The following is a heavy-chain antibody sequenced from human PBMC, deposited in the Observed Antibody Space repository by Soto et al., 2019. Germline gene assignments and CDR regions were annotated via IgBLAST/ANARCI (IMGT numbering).Heavy chain of an antibody. V-gene: IGHV5-51*01. CDR2: IYPGDSDT. CDR3: ARLRVVVTAKNGMDV. J-gene: IGHJ6*02. CDR1: GYSFTSYW. D-gene: IGHD2-21*02. Sequence: GESLKISCKGSGYSFTSYWIGWVRQMPGNGLEWMGIIYPGDSDTRYSPSFQGQVTISADKSISTAYLQWSSLKASDTAMYYCARLRVVVTAKNGMDVWGQGTTVTVSS.